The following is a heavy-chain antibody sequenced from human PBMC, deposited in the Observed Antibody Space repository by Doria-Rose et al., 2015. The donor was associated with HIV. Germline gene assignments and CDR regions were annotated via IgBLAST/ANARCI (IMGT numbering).Heavy chain of an antibody. Sequence: TLKESGPALVKPTETLTLTCTVSGVSLSSPGMGVSWIRQPPGKALEWLANTFSDDERSYKTSLKSRLTISRGTSKSQVVLTMTDMDPVDTATYYCARIKSSRWYHKYYFDFWGQGTLVIVSA. CDR3: ARIKSSRWYHKYYFDF. V-gene: IGHV2-26*01. J-gene: IGHJ4*02. D-gene: IGHD6-13*01. CDR1: GVSLSSPGMG. CDR2: TFSDDER.